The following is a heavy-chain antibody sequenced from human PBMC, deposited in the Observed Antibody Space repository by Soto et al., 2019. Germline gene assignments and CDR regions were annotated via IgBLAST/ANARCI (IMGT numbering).Heavy chain of an antibody. D-gene: IGHD3-22*01. J-gene: IGHJ4*02. CDR3: AKDTYYYPRSGYHYDFDS. V-gene: IGHV3-30*18. Sequence: GGSLRLSCAASGFSFSTYGMHWVRQAPGKGLEWVAAISHDGSNKYYVDSVKGRFTISRDSSKNTLYLEMNSLRAEDTAVYFCAKDTYYYPRSGYHYDFDSWGQGTLVTVSS. CDR1: GFSFSTYG. CDR2: ISHDGSNK.